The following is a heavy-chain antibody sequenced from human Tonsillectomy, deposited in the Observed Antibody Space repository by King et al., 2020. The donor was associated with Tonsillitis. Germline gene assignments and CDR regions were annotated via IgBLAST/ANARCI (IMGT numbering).Heavy chain of an antibody. Sequence: QLQESGPGLVKPSETLSLTCTVSGGSISSTSNYYWAWIRQPPGKGLEWIGCIYYSGNTYYNPSLKSRVTISVDTSKNQFSLNLNFVTAADTAMYYGARRQGTIGNGVDPWGQGTLVTVAS. V-gene: IGHV4-39*01. D-gene: IGHD4-17*01. CDR3: ARRQGTIGNGVDP. CDR1: GGSISSTSNYY. J-gene: IGHJ5*02. CDR2: IYYSGNT.